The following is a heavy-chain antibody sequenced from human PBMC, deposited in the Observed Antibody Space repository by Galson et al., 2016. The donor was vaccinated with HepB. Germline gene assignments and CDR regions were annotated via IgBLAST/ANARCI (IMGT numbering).Heavy chain of an antibody. D-gene: IGHD2-15*01. Sequence: VKKPGESLRISCKGSGYSFTNYWITWVRQMPGKGLEWMGTIDPSDSYTNYSPSFQGHVTISADKSISTAYLQWSSLKASDTAMYYCARRSGVAATDYYYYYMDVWGKGTTVTVSS. V-gene: IGHV5-10-1*01. CDR1: GYSFTNYW. CDR3: ARRSGVAATDYYYYYMDV. CDR2: IDPSDSYT. J-gene: IGHJ6*03.